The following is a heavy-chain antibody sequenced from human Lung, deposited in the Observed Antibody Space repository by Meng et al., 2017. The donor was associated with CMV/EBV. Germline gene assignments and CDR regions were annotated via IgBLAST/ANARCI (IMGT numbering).Heavy chain of an antibody. J-gene: IGHJ4*02. V-gene: IGHV7-4-1*01. Sequence: QVLLVQSGSELKKPGDSVKVSCQAAGYTFTSSSMNWVRHAPGQGLEWMGWININTGNPTYAQGFTGRFVFSLDTSVSTAYLQIDSLKADDTAVYYCARGNGWRFDYWGQGTLVTVFS. CDR3: ARGNGWRFDY. CDR2: ININTGNP. D-gene: IGHD6-19*01. CDR1: GYTFTSSS.